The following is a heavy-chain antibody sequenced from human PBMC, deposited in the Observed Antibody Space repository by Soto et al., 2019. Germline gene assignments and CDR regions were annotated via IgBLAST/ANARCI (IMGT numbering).Heavy chain of an antibody. CDR1: GGSIISGGSY. V-gene: IGHV4-31*03. D-gene: IGHD2-2*01. CDR3: ARDRLDFASRAAWFDP. Sequence: SETLSLTCTVSGGSIISGGSYWIWIRQRPGKGLEWIGYIYYSGHTYYNPSLTSRVTISLDTSRNQFSLSLNSVTAADTAVYFCARDRLDFASRAAWFDPWGQGSLVTVSS. CDR2: IYYSGHT. J-gene: IGHJ5*02.